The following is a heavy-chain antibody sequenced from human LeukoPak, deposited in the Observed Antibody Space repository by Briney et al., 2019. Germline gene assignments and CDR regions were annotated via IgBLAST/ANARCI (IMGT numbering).Heavy chain of an antibody. Sequence: GGSLKLSCAASGFTFSNHWMNWVRQAPGKGLEWVANIEEHGGARYYVDSVKGRFTISRDNAKSSLYLQMNSLRADDTAVYYCARDSDWASDHWGQGTLVPVSS. CDR2: IEEHGGAR. CDR1: GFTFSNHW. J-gene: IGHJ5*02. CDR3: ARDSDWASDH. V-gene: IGHV3-7*01. D-gene: IGHD2-21*01.